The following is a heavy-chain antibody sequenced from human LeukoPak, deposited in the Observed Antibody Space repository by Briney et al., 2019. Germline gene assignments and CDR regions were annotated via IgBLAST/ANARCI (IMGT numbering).Heavy chain of an antibody. CDR2: INHSGST. J-gene: IGHJ1*01. CDR1: GGSFSGYY. V-gene: IGHV4-34*01. D-gene: IGHD6-13*01. Sequence: PSETLSLTCAVYGGSFSGYYWSWIRQPPGKGLEWIGEINHSGSTNYNPSLKSRVTISVDTSKSQFSLKLSSVTAADTAVYYCARRPGIAARFQHWGQGTLVTVSS. CDR3: ARRPGIAARFQH.